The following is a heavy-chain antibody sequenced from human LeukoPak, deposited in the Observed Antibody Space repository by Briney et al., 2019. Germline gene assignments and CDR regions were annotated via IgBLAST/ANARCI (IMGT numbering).Heavy chain of an antibody. CDR3: AREDYYDSGSSDY. V-gene: IGHV1-8*03. Sequence: GASVKVSCKASGGTFSSYAISWVRQAPGQGLEWMGWINPNSGNTAYAQKFQGRVTITRNTSISTAYMELSSLRSEDTAIYYCAREDYYDSGSSDYWGQGTLVTVSS. D-gene: IGHD3-22*01. CDR1: GGTFSSYA. CDR2: INPNSGNT. J-gene: IGHJ4*02.